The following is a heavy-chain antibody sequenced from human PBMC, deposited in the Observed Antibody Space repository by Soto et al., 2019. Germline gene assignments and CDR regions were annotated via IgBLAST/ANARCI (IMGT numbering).Heavy chain of an antibody. V-gene: IGHV1-2*02. Sequence: ASVQVSWKSSAYTITGYYMHWVRPATGQGLEWMGWINPNSGGTNYAQKFQGRVTMTRDTSISTAYMELSRLRSDDTAVYYCASSNYYDSDYWGQGTRGTGS. D-gene: IGHD3-22*01. J-gene: IGHJ4*02. CDR3: ASSNYYDSDY. CDR2: INPNSGGT. CDR1: AYTITGYY.